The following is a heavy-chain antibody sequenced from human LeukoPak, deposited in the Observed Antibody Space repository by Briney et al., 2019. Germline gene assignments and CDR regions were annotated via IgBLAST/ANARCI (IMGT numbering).Heavy chain of an antibody. J-gene: IGHJ3*02. CDR1: GGSFSGYY. CDR2: INHSGST. CDR3: ARGSWDRNDAFDI. V-gene: IGHV4-34*01. D-gene: IGHD1-26*01. Sequence: SETLSLTCAVYGGSFSGYYWSWIRQPPGKGLEWIGEINHSGSTNYNPPLKSRVTISVDTSQNQFSLKLSSVTAADTAVYYCARGSWDRNDAFDIWGQGTMVTVSS.